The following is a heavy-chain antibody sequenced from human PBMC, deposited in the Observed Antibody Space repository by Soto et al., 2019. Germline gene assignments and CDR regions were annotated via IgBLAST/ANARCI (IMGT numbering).Heavy chain of an antibody. CDR2: ISSSGGIK. J-gene: IGHJ4*02. CDR3: ARGHYLSGWLYC. CDR1: DFVFRNYK. D-gene: IGHD6-19*01. V-gene: IGHV3-48*03. Sequence: SLTLSCAASDFVFRNYKMSWLSQAPWKGLESVGYISSSGGIKYYADSVKGRFTILRDNSKNSLYLQMNSLKAEDTALYFCARGHYLSGWLYCWGQGT.